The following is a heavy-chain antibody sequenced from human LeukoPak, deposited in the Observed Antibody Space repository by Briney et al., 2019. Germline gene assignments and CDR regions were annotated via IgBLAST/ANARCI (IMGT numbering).Heavy chain of an antibody. J-gene: IGHJ4*02. D-gene: IGHD3-22*01. CDR2: INPNSGGT. CDR1: GYTFTGYY. CDR3: ARETGGGYDSSGHSIDY. V-gene: IGHV1-2*02. Sequence: ASVKVSCKASGYTFTGYYMHWVRQAPGQGLEWMGWINPNSGGTNYAQKFQGRVTMTRDTSISTAYMELSRLRSDDTAVYYCARETGGGYDSSGHSIDYWGQGTLVTVSS.